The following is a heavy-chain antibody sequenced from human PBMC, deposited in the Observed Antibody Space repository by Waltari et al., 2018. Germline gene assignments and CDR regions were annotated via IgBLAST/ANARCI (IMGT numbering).Heavy chain of an antibody. J-gene: IGHJ4*02. V-gene: IGHV3-30*02. CDR2: IQYDGNNK. CDR3: VTDGGQTTPDY. D-gene: IGHD4-17*01. CDR1: GFTFIGYG. Sequence: GFTFIGYGMHWVRQAPGKGLEWVAFIQYDGNNKYYADFVKGRFIISRDNSKKILYLQMNSLRLEDTAVYSCVTDGGQTTPDYWGQGTLVTVDS.